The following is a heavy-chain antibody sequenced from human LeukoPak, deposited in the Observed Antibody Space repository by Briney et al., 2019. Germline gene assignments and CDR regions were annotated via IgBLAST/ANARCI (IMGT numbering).Heavy chain of an antibody. Sequence: GGSLRLSCAASGFTFSSYWMSWVRQAPGKGLEWVANIKQDGSEKYYVDSVKGRFTISRDNAKNSLYLQMNSLRAEDTAVYYCARVGVDIVATIAYYADYWGQGTLVTVSS. V-gene: IGHV3-7*01. CDR1: GFTFSSYW. CDR3: ARVGVDIVATIAYYADY. D-gene: IGHD5-12*01. CDR2: IKQDGSEK. J-gene: IGHJ4*02.